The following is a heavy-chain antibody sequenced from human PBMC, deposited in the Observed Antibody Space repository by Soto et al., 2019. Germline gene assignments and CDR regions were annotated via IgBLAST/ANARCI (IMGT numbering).Heavy chain of an antibody. CDR3: TRVCSGGSCYFDP. J-gene: IGHJ5*02. D-gene: IGHD2-15*01. V-gene: IGHV3-73*01. CDR1: GFIFSASA. Sequence: EVQLVESGGGLVQPGGSLKLSCAGSGFIFSASALHWVRQAPGKGLEWVGRVGTKANNFATQYSESVKGRFIISRDXXENTAYLEMDSLKIEDTALYFCTRVCSGGSCYFDPWGQGTQVTVSS. CDR2: VGTKANNFAT.